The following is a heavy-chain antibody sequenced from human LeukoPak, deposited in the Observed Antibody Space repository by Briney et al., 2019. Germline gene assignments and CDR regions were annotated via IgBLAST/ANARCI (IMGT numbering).Heavy chain of an antibody. CDR2: IKQDGSEK. D-gene: IGHD6-13*01. Sequence: PGGSLRLSCAASGFTFSSYWMSWVRQAPGKGLEWVANIKQDGSEKYYVDSVKGRFTISRDNAKNSLYLQMNSLRAEDTAVYYCARAHEFGSHSSSWYFHYWGQGTLVTVSS. CDR1: GFTFSSYW. V-gene: IGHV3-7*01. CDR3: ARAHEFGSHSSSWYFHY. J-gene: IGHJ4*02.